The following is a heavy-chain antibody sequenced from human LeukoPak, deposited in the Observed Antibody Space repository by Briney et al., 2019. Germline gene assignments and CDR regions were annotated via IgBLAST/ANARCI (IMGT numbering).Heavy chain of an antibody. V-gene: IGHV1-69*13. D-gene: IGHD2-15*01. Sequence: ASVKVSCKASGGTFSSYAISWVRQAPGQGLEWMGGIIPIFGTANYAQKFQGRVTITADESTSTAYMELSSLRSEDTAVYYCARGAYCSGGSCYARPFDYWGQGTLVIVSS. J-gene: IGHJ4*02. CDR3: ARGAYCSGGSCYARPFDY. CDR1: GGTFSSYA. CDR2: IIPIFGTA.